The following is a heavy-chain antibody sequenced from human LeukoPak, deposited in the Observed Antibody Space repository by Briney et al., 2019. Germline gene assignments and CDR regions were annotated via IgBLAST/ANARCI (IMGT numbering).Heavy chain of an antibody. V-gene: IGHV3-48*01. CDR3: ARDEAHTVTLEDVFDY. J-gene: IGHJ4*02. D-gene: IGHD4-17*01. CDR1: GFTFSTYS. Sequence: PGGSLRLSCAASGFTFSTYSMNWVRQAPGKGLEWVSYIKSSSSTIYYADSVKGRFTISRDNAKNSLYLQMNSLRAEDTAVYYCARDEAHTVTLEDVFDYWGQGTLVTVSS. CDR2: IKSSSSTI.